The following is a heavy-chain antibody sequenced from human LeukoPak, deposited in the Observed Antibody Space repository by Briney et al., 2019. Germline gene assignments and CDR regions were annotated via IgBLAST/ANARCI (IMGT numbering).Heavy chain of an antibody. V-gene: IGHV4-61*02. D-gene: IGHD3-3*01. J-gene: IGHJ4*02. CDR1: GGSVSSGTYY. CDR2: IYTSGDT. CDR3: ARDLGITIFGALGY. Sequence: SETLSLTCTVSGGSVSSGTYYWSWIRQSAGKGLEWIGRIYTSGDTTYNPSLKSRVTISIDTSKNQFSLRLSSVTAADTAVYYCARDLGITIFGALGYWGQGTLVTVSS.